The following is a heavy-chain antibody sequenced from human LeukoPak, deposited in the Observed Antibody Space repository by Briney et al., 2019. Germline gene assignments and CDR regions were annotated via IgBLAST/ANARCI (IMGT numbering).Heavy chain of an antibody. V-gene: IGHV3-15*07. CDR3: ATDFYDTT. D-gene: IGHD3-22*01. J-gene: IGHJ5*02. CDR1: GFTFSNAW. Sequence: PGGSLRLSCATSGFTFSNAWMNWVRQAPGKGLEWVGRIRSNSDGGTIDYAAPVKGRFALSRDDSKTTLYLQMNSLQTEDTAVYYCATDFYDTTWGQGTLVTVSS. CDR2: IRSNSDGGTI.